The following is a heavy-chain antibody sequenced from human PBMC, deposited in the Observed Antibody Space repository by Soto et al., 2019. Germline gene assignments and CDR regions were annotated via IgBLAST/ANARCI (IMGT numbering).Heavy chain of an antibody. D-gene: IGHD4-17*01. V-gene: IGHV4-34*01. J-gene: IGHJ4*02. CDR2: INHSGST. CDR1: GGSFSGYY. Sequence: SETLSLTCAVYGGSFSGYYWSWIRQPPGKGLEWIGEINHSGSTNYNTSLKSRVTISVDTSKNRFSLKLSSVTAADTAVYYCARGGGGYGDYFDYWGQGTLVTVSS. CDR3: ARGGGGYGDYFDY.